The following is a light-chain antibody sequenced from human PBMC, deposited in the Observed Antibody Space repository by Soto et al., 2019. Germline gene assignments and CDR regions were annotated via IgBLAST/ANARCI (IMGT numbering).Light chain of an antibody. Sequence: DIQLTQSPSFLSASVGDRVSLTCRACQSVGSFLNWYQQKPGAAPRLLIYGTSNLQTGVPSRFSGSGAGTVFTLTISTLQPEDFATYFCQQSYSAQYTFGQGTMLEIK. CDR1: QSVGSF. CDR2: GTS. CDR3: QQSYSAQYT. J-gene: IGKJ2*01. V-gene: IGKV1-39*01.